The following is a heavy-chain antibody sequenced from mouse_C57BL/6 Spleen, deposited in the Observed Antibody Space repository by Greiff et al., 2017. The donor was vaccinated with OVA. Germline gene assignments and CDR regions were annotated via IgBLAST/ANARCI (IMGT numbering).Heavy chain of an antibody. CDR3: ASRDYYGSSSYDY. D-gene: IGHD1-1*01. CDR1: GYAFSSSW. Sequence: VQLQQSGPELVKPGASVKISCKASGYAFSSSWMNWVKQRPGKGLEWIGRIYPGDGDTNYNGKFKGKATLTADKSSSTAYMQLSSLTSEDSAVXFCASRDYYGSSSYDYWGQGTTLTVSS. J-gene: IGHJ2*01. CDR2: IYPGDGDT. V-gene: IGHV1-82*01.